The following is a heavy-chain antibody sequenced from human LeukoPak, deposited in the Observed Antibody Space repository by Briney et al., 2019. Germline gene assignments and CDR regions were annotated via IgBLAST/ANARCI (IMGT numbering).Heavy chain of an antibody. V-gene: IGHV1-2*02. CDR3: ARDLGSSTVSVAAIDY. CDR2: INPNSGGT. Sequence: GASVKVSCKASGYTFTSYYMHWVRQAPGQGLEWMGIINPNSGGTNYAQKFQGRVTMTRDTSISTAYMELSRLRSDDTAVYYCARDLGSSTVSVAAIDYWGQGTLVTVSS. J-gene: IGHJ4*02. D-gene: IGHD6-6*01. CDR1: GYTFTSYY.